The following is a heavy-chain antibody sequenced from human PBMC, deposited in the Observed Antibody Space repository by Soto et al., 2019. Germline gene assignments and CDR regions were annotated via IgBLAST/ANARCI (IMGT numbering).Heavy chain of an antibody. CDR3: SKIPSRGMIFGDGS. V-gene: IGHV3-23*05. CDR2: IDTSGDGS. Sequence: PGGSLRLSCPASGFIFRNHVLNCVRQAPGKGLEWVSAIDTSGDGSFYADSVKGRFIISRDNSKDTVFLHMNNLRPEDTAFYYCSKIPSRGMIFGDGSWAQGTLVTVSS. CDR1: GFIFRNHV. J-gene: IGHJ5*02. D-gene: IGHD3-3*01.